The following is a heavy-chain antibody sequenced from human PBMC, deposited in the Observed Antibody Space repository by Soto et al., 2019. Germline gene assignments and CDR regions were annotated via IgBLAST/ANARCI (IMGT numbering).Heavy chain of an antibody. V-gene: IGHV4-31*03. Sequence: QVQLQESGPGLVKPSQTLSLTCTVSGGSISSGGYSWTWIRQHPGKGLEWIGYIYYSGSTYYKPSLKGRIXHSPDXXKNQLSLKLSSVTAADTAVYYCAGASTWRPGAFDIWGQGTTVTVSS. CDR2: IYYSGST. CDR3: AGASTWRPGAFDI. J-gene: IGHJ3*02. CDR1: GGSISSGGYS. D-gene: IGHD5-12*01.